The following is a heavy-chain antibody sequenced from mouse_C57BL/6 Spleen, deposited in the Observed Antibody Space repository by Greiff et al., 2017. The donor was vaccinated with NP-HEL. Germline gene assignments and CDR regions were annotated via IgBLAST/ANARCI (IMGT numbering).Heavy chain of an antibody. V-gene: IGHV5-17*01. Sequence: EVKVVESGGGLVKPGGSLKLSCAASGFTFSDYGMHWVRQAPEKGLEWVAYISSGSSTIYYADTVKGRFTISRDTAKNTLFLQLTSLRYENTAMDACARSNNVSSYQKVDYAMDYWGQGTSVTVSS. CDR3: ARSNNVSSYQKVDYAMDY. J-gene: IGHJ4*01. D-gene: IGHD1-1*01. CDR2: ISSGSSTI. CDR1: GFTFSDYG.